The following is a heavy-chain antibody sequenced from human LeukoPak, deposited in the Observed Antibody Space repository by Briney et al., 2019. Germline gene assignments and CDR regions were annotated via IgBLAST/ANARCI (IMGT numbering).Heavy chain of an antibody. CDR1: GFTFSSYW. J-gene: IGHJ5*02. CDR2: INNDGGST. D-gene: IGHD5-18*01. Sequence: PAGGSLRLSCAASGFTFSSYWMHWVRQAPGKGLVWVSNINNDGGSTSYADSVRGRFTISRDNAKNTLYLQMNSLRAEDTAVYYCARLYSPLAWGQGTLVTVSS. V-gene: IGHV3-74*01. CDR3: ARLYSPLA.